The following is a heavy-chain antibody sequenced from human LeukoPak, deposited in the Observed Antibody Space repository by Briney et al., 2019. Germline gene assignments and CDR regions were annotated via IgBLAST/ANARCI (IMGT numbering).Heavy chain of an antibody. D-gene: IGHD3-10*01. CDR3: ARLPVPTFYYGSGSYHPFDY. J-gene: IGHJ4*02. Sequence: ASVKVSCKASGYTFTSYAMNWVRQAPGQGLEWMGWINTNTGNPTYAQGFTGRFVFSFDTSVSTAYLLISRLKAEDTAVYYCARLPVPTFYYGSGSYHPFDYWGQGTPVTVSS. CDR2: INTNTGNP. V-gene: IGHV7-4-1*02. CDR1: GYTFTSYA.